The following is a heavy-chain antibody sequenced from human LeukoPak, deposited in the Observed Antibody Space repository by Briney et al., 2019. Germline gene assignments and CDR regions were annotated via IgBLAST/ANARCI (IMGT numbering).Heavy chain of an antibody. J-gene: IGHJ5*02. CDR1: GYTLTELS. Sequence: ASVKVSCKVSGYTLTELSMHWVRQAPGKGLEWMGGFDPEDGETIYAQKFQDRVTMTEDTSTDTAYMELSSLRSEDTAVYYCASGSQKWGVTMVRGVIKNWFDPWGQGTLVTVSS. CDR3: ASGSQKWGVTMVRGVIKNWFDP. CDR2: FDPEDGET. V-gene: IGHV1-24*01. D-gene: IGHD3-10*01.